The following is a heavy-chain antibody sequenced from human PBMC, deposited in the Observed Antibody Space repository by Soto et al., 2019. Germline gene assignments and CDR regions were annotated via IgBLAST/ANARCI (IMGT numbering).Heavy chain of an antibody. J-gene: IGHJ4*02. CDR1: GYTFTSYA. Sequence: QVQLVQSGAEEKKPGASVKVSCKASGYTFTSYAMHWVRQAPGQRLEWMGWINAGNGNTKNSQKFQGRVTITRDTSASTAYMELGSLRSENTAVYYCARDPAYGDYGTSPADDYWGQGTLVTVSS. CDR3: ARDPAYGDYGTSPADDY. V-gene: IGHV1-3*05. CDR2: INAGNGNT. D-gene: IGHD4-17*01.